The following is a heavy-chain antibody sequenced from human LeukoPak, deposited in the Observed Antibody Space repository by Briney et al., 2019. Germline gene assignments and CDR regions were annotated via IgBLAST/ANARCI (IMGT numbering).Heavy chain of an antibody. CDR2: INAGNGNT. D-gene: IGHD3-10*01. Sequence: ASVKVSCKASGYTFTSYAMHWVRQAPGQRLEWMGWINAGNGNTKYSQKFQGRVTITRDTSASTAYMELSSLRPEDTAVYYCARVRMVRGVISYYYGMDVWGIGTTVTVSS. CDR1: GYTFTSYA. J-gene: IGHJ6*04. CDR3: ARVRMVRGVISYYYGMDV. V-gene: IGHV1-3*01.